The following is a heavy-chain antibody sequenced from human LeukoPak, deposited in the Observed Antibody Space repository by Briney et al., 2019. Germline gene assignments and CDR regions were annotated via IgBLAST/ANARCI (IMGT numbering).Heavy chain of an antibody. Sequence: SETLSLTCSVSGGSVSSANYYWSWVRQPPGKGLEWIGYIYYSGSTTYNPSLRSRVTISVDTSKNQFSLKLTSVTAADTGVYYCVRHPRGGPYFDYWGQGTLVTVSS. D-gene: IGHD3-16*01. CDR1: GGSVSSANYY. CDR2: IYYSGST. V-gene: IGHV4-61*01. CDR3: VRHPRGGPYFDY. J-gene: IGHJ4*02.